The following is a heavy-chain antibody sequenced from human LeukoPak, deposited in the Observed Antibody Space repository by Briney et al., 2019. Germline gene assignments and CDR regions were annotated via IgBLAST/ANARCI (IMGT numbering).Heavy chain of an antibody. CDR1: GFTFDTYW. CDR2: IKPDGSEK. J-gene: IGHJ4*02. CDR3: AREGRKGCFDY. Sequence: GGSLRLSCAASGFTFDTYWMTWVRQAPGKGLEWVANIKPDGSEKYYVDSVKGRVTISRDNAKNSLYLQVNSLRAEDTAVYYCAREGRKGCFDYWGQGTLVIVSS. V-gene: IGHV3-7*04.